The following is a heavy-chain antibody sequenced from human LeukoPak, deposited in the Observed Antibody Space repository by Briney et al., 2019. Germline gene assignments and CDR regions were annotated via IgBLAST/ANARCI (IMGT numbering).Heavy chain of an antibody. CDR2: ISGSGGST. V-gene: IGHV3-23*01. Sequence: PGGSLRLSCAASGFTFSSYAMSWVRQAPGKGLEWVSAISGSGGSTYYADSVKGRFTISRDNSKNTLYLQMNSLRAEDTAVYYCAKDVLRYGSGKSYMDVWGKGTTVTISS. CDR3: AKDVLRYGSGKSYMDV. D-gene: IGHD3-10*01. J-gene: IGHJ6*03. CDR1: GFTFSSYA.